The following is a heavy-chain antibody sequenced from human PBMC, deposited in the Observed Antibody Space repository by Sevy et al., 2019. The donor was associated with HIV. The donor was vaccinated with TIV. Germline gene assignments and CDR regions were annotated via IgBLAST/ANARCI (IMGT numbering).Heavy chain of an antibody. V-gene: IGHV3-21*01. Sequence: GGSLRLSCAASGFSVGSYSMNWVRQAPGKGLEWVSFISFTTNNTYYGDSVKGLFTISRDNARNAVYLQMNSLGAEDTAVYYCSSGGGYWGQGTLVTVSS. CDR2: ISFTTNNT. CDR1: GFSVGSYS. CDR3: SSGGGY. J-gene: IGHJ4*02. D-gene: IGHD3-16*01.